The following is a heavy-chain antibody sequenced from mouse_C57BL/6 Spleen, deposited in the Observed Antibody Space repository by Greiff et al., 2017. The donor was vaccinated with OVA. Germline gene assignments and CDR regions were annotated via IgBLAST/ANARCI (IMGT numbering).Heavy chain of an antibody. CDR2: IDPSDSET. CDR1: GYTFTSYW. D-gene: IGHD3-2*02. Sequence: QVQLQQPGAELVRPGSSVKLSCKASGYTFTSYWMHWVKQRPIQGLEWIGNIDPSDSETHYNQKFKDKATLTVDKSSSTAYMQLSSLTSEDSAVYYCARERQLRPFAYWGQGTLVTVSA. CDR3: ARERQLRPFAY. V-gene: IGHV1-52*01. J-gene: IGHJ3*01.